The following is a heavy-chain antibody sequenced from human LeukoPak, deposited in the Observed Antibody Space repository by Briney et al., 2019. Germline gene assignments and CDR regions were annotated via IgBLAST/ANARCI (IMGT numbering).Heavy chain of an antibody. V-gene: IGHV4-34*01. J-gene: IGHJ4*02. CDR3: ARRRGAYYYGSGSYKGGYYFDY. CDR1: GGSFSGYY. D-gene: IGHD3-10*01. Sequence: SETLSLTCAVYGGSFSGYYWSWIRQPPGKGLEWMGEINHSGSTNYNPSLKSRVTISVDTSKNQFSLKLSSVTAADTAVYYCARRRGAYYYGSGSYKGGYYFDYWGQGTLVTVSS. CDR2: INHSGST.